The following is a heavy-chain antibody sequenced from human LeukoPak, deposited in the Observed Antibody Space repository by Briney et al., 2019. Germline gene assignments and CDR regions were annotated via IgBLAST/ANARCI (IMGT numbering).Heavy chain of an antibody. CDR1: GFTFSSYS. V-gene: IGHV3-21*01. CDR3: AREAQYYDFWSGYYDAFDI. CDR2: ISSSSSYI. J-gene: IGHJ3*02. Sequence: PGGSLRLSCAASGFTFSSYSMNWVRQAPGKGLEWVSSISSSSSYIYYADSVKGRFTISRDNAKNSLYLQMNSLRAEDTAVYYCAREAQYYDFWSGYYDAFDIWGQGTMVTVSS. D-gene: IGHD3-3*01.